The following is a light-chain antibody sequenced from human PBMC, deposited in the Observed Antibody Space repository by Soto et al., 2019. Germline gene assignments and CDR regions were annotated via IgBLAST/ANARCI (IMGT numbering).Light chain of an antibody. CDR3: QQRSNWPPIT. CDR1: QGAVNF. J-gene: IGKJ5*01. V-gene: IGKV3-11*01. CDR2: DAS. Sequence: EIVMTQSPATLSVSPGETASLSCRASQGAVNFLAWYQQKPGAAPRLLIYDASNSATGVPARFSGSGSGTEFTLTISRLEPEDFAVYYCQQRSNWPPITFGQGTRLEIK.